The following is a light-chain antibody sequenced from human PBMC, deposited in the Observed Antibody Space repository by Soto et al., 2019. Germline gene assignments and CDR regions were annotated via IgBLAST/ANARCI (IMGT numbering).Light chain of an antibody. J-gene: IGKJ1*01. CDR2: GAS. CDR3: QQYGSSPRT. CDR1: QSVSSIY. Sequence: EIVLTQSPGTLSLSPGERATLSCRASQSVSSIYLAWYQQKPGQAPRLLIYGASSRATGIPDRFSGSGSGTDFTRTISRLEPEDFAVYYCQQYGSSPRTFGQGTKVEIK. V-gene: IGKV3-20*01.